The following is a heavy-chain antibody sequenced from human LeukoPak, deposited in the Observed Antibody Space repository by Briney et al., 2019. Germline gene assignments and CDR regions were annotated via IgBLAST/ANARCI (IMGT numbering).Heavy chain of an antibody. V-gene: IGHV3-21*01. CDR2: ISSSSSYI. CDR3: ARGTTPINNSPNHSPY. D-gene: IGHD1/OR15-1a*01. Sequence: GGSLRLSCAASGFTFSSYSMNWVRQAPGKGLEWVSSISSSSSYIYYADSVKGRFTISRDNAKNSLYLQMNSLRAEDTAVYYCARGTTPINNSPNHSPYWGQGTLVTVSS. CDR1: GFTFSSYS. J-gene: IGHJ4*02.